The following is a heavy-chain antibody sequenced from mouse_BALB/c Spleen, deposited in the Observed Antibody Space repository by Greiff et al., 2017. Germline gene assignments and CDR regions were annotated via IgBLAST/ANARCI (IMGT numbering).Heavy chain of an antibody. CDR2: ISNLAYSI. CDR3: AREPYYGSSYAMDY. V-gene: IGHV5-15*02. J-gene: IGHJ4*01. CDR1: GFTFSDYG. Sequence: DVMLVESGEGLVQPGGSRKLSCAASGFTFSDYGMAWVRQAPGKGPEWVAFISNLAYSIYYADTVTGRFTISRENAKNTLYLEMSSLRSEDTAMYYCAREPYYGSSYAMDYWGQGTSVTVSS. D-gene: IGHD1-1*01.